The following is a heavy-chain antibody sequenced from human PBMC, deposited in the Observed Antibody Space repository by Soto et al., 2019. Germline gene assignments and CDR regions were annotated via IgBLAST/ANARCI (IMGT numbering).Heavy chain of an antibody. Sequence: ASVKVSCKASGGTFSGYTISWVRQAPGQGLEWMGKIIPILGIANYAQKFQGRVTITADKSTSTAYMELSSLRSEDTAVYYCARDWYYDFWSGPPSDAFDIWGQGTMVTVSS. V-gene: IGHV1-69*04. CDR1: GGTFSGYT. CDR2: IIPILGIA. D-gene: IGHD3-3*01. J-gene: IGHJ3*02. CDR3: ARDWYYDFWSGPPSDAFDI.